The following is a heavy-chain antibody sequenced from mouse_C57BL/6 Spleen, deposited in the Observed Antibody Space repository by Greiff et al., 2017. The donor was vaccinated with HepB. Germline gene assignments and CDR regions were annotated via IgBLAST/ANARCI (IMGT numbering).Heavy chain of an antibody. CDR2: IDPTDSET. D-gene: IGHD1-1*01. CDR3: ARAEYYGSSPEFDV. J-gene: IGHJ1*03. CDR1: GYTFTSYW. V-gene: IGHV1-52*01. Sequence: QVQLQQPGAELVRPGSSVKLSCKASGYTFTSYWMHWVKQRPIQGLEWIGNIDPTDSETHYNQKFKDKATLTVDKSSSTAYMQLSSLTSEDSAVYYCARAEYYGSSPEFDVWGTGTTVTVSS.